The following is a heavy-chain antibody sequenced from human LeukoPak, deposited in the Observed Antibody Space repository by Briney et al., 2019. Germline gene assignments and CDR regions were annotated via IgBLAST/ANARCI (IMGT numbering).Heavy chain of an antibody. V-gene: IGHV3-7*04. D-gene: IGHD1-7*01. CDR3: GRAIPGGTTSLDC. CDR2: IKEDGSDK. Sequence: KPGGSLRLSCAASGFTFSNYWMSWVRQAPGKGLEWVANIKEDGSDKNYVDSVRGRFTISRDNAKNALYLQMNSLRAEDTAVYYCGRAIPGGTTSLDCWGQGTVVTVSS. J-gene: IGHJ4*02. CDR1: GFTFSNYW.